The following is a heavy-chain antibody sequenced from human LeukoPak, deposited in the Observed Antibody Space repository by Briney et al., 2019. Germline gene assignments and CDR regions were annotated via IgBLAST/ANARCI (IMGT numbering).Heavy chain of an antibody. D-gene: IGHD4-17*01. V-gene: IGHV3-30*04. CDR1: GFTFSSYA. CDR3: ARGGTDYGDYSYAYYYYYMDV. J-gene: IGHJ6*03. CDR2: ISYDGSNK. Sequence: GRSLRLSCAASGFTFSSYAMHWVRQAPGKGLEWVAVISYDGSNKYYADSVKGRFTISRDNSKNTLYLQMNSLRAEDTAVYYCARGGTDYGDYSYAYYYYYMDVWGKGTTVTVSS.